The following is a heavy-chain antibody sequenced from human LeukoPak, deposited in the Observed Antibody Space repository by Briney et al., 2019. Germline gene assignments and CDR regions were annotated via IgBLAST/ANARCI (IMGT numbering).Heavy chain of an antibody. CDR2: ISGSGGST. CDR1: GFTFGSYA. J-gene: IGHJ5*02. V-gene: IGHV3-23*01. Sequence: PGGSLRLSCAASGFTFGSYAMSWVRQAPGKGLEWVSAISGSGGSTYYADSVKGRFTISRDNSKNTLYLQMNSLRAKDTAVYYCATNSYGYLDWFDPWGQGTLVTVSS. D-gene: IGHD5-18*01. CDR3: ATNSYGYLDWFDP.